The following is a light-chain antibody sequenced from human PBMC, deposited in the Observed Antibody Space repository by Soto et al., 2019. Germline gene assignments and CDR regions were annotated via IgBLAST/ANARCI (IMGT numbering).Light chain of an antibody. CDR3: QQYGNAPIT. CDR1: QGVYSSH. J-gene: IGKJ5*01. Sequence: ETLLTQSPGTLSLSPGEGATLSCRATQGVYSSHLAWYQQKPGQAPRLLIYGATSRATGIPDRFSGSGSGTDFTLSISRLEVEDFAVYHCQQYGNAPITFGQGTRLEIK. CDR2: GAT. V-gene: IGKV3-20*01.